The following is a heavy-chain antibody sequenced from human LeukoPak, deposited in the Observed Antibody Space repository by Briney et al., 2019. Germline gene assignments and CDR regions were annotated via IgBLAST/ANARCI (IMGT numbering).Heavy chain of an antibody. J-gene: IGHJ4*02. Sequence: SGTLSLTCTVSGGSISSYYWSWIRQPPGKGLEWIGYIYYSGSTNYNPSLKSRVTISVDTSKNQFSLKLSSVTAADTAVYYCASLYYDFHFDYWGQGTRVTVSS. D-gene: IGHD3-3*01. V-gene: IGHV4-59*01. CDR1: GGSISSYY. CDR3: ASLYYDFHFDY. CDR2: IYYSGST.